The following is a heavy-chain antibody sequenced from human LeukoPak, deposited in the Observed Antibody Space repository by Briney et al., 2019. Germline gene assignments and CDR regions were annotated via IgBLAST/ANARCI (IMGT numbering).Heavy chain of an antibody. CDR3: AREYYDILTGYPNWFDP. CDR1: GGTFSSYA. D-gene: IGHD3-9*01. CDR2: IIPIFGTA. Sequence: SVKVSCKASGGTFSSYAISWVRQAPGQGLEWMGGIIPIFGTANYAQKFQGRVTITADKSTSTAYMELSRLRSEDTAVYYCAREYYDILTGYPNWFDPWGQRTLVTVSS. J-gene: IGHJ5*02. V-gene: IGHV1-69*06.